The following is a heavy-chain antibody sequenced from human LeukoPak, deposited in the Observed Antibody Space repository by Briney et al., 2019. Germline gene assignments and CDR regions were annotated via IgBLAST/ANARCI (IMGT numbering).Heavy chain of an antibody. J-gene: IGHJ6*03. CDR1: GYSFTSYW. CDR2: IYPGDSDT. CDR3: ARQQVAAAGTYYYYMDV. V-gene: IGHV5-51*01. D-gene: IGHD6-13*01. Sequence: GESLKISCKGSGYSFTSYWIGWVRQMPGKGLEWMGIIYPGDSDTRYSPSFQGQVTISADKSIGTAYLQWSSLKASDTAMYYCARQQVAAAGTYYYYMDVWGKGTTVTVSS.